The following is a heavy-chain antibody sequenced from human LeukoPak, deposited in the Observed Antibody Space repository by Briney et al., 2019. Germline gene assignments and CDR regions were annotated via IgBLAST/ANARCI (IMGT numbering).Heavy chain of an antibody. D-gene: IGHD2/OR15-2a*01. CDR1: GGSISSYY. Sequence: SETLSLTCTVSGGSISSYYWSWIRQPPGKGLEWIGYIYYSGNTNYNPSLKSRATISVDTSKNQFSLKLTSVTAADTAVYYCARLLGLNIRSYFDYWGQGTLVTVSS. V-gene: IGHV4-59*08. CDR3: ARLLGLNIRSYFDY. J-gene: IGHJ4*02. CDR2: IYYSGNT.